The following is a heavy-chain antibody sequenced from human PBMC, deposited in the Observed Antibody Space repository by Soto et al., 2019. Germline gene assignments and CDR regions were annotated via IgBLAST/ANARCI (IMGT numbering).Heavy chain of an antibody. D-gene: IGHD6-19*01. CDR1: GYTFTSYY. Sequence: QVQLVQSGAEVKKPGASVKVSCKASGYTFTSYYMHWVRQAPGQGLEWMGIINPSGGSTSYAQKFQGRVTMTRDTSTSTGYMELSSLRSEDTAVYYCASSRRGSSSGWSSGNDYWGQGTLVTVSS. J-gene: IGHJ4*02. CDR3: ASSRRGSSSGWSSGNDY. CDR2: INPSGGST. V-gene: IGHV1-46*01.